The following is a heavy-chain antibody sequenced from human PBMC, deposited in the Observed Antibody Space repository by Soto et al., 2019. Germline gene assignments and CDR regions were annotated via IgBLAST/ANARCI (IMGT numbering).Heavy chain of an antibody. CDR3: ARDDYGDYGLTYYYMDV. J-gene: IGHJ6*03. CDR2: ISAYNGNT. Sequence: ASVKVSCKASGYTFTSYGISWVRQAPGQGLEWMGWISAYNGNTNYAQKLQGRVTMTTDTSTSTAYMELRSLRSDDTAVYYCARDDYGDYGLTYYYMDVWGKGTTVTVSS. CDR1: GYTFTSYG. D-gene: IGHD4-17*01. V-gene: IGHV1-18*01.